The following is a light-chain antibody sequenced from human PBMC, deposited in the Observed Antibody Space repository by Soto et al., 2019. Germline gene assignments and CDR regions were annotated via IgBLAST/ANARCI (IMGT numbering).Light chain of an antibody. V-gene: IGKV3-20*01. Sequence: EIVLTQSPGTLSLSPGERATLSCRASQSVSNNYLAWYQQKPGQAPRLLIYAASSRATGIPVRFSGSGSGTDLTLTISRLEPEDFAVYYCQHFSNSPSITFGQGTRLEIK. CDR1: QSVSNNY. J-gene: IGKJ5*01. CDR2: AAS. CDR3: QHFSNSPSIT.